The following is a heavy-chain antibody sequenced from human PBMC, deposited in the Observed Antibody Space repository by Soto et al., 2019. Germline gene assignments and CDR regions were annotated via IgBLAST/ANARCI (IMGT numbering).Heavy chain of an antibody. CDR3: ARDRARIFGVVIPYYGMDV. CDR2: IYYSGST. D-gene: IGHD3-3*01. J-gene: IGHJ6*02. V-gene: IGHV4-31*03. Sequence: QVQLQESGPGLVKPSQTLSLTCTVSGGSISSGGYYWSWIRQHPGKGLEWIGYIYYSGSTYYNPSLKSRVTISVDTSKNQFSLKLSSVTAADTAVYYCARDRARIFGVVIPYYGMDVWGQGTTVTVSS. CDR1: GGSISSGGYY.